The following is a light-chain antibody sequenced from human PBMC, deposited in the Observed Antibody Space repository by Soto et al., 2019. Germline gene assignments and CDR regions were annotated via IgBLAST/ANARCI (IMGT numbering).Light chain of an antibody. CDR1: LPITTY. CDR2: GAS. CDR3: QQNYNSRWT. V-gene: IGKV1-39*01. Sequence: DIQMTQSPSSLSASVGDRVTITCRASLPITTYLNWFQQKPGKAPKLLIYGASTLQTGVPSRFNGGGAGTDFTLTISRLQPEDVGTYYCQQNYNSRWTFGQGTEIEI. J-gene: IGKJ1*01.